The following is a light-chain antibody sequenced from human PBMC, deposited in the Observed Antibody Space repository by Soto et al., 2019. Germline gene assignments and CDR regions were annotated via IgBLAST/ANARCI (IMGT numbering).Light chain of an antibody. Sequence: QAVVTQEPSLTVSPGGTVTLTCGSSTGAVTSGHYPFWFQKKPGQAPRTLIYDTSNKHSWTPARFSGSLLGGKAALTLSGAQPEDEADYYCLLSYSGARVVFGGGTQLTVL. V-gene: IGLV7-46*01. J-gene: IGLJ3*02. CDR2: DTS. CDR3: LLSYSGARVV. CDR1: TGAVTSGHY.